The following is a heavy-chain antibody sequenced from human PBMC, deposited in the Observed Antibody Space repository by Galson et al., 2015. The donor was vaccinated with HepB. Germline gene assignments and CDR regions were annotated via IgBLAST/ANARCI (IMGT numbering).Heavy chain of an antibody. CDR1: GYTFTSYA. V-gene: IGHV1-18*04. CDR3: ARGGDYDLLTGYLYFDF. Sequence: SVKVSCKVSGYTFTSYAIGWVRQAPGQGLEWMGWISVYSGNTDYAQKLRDRVTMTADTFTGTAYMELRSLRSDDTAVYYCARGGDYDLLTGYLYFDFWGQGTLVIVSS. CDR2: ISVYSGNT. J-gene: IGHJ4*02. D-gene: IGHD3-9*01.